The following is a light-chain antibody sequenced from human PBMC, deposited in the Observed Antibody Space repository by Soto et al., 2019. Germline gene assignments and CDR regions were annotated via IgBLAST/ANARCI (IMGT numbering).Light chain of an antibody. V-gene: IGKV1-39*01. CDR2: AAS. CDR1: QSISNY. J-gene: IGKJ1*01. Sequence: DIQMTQSPSSLSASVGDRVTIACRASQSISNYLNWYQQKPGKAPNLLICAASSLQSGVPSRFSRSGSGTDFTLTVTSLQPEEFATHYCQQSYSTPWTFGQGTKVEIK. CDR3: QQSYSTPWT.